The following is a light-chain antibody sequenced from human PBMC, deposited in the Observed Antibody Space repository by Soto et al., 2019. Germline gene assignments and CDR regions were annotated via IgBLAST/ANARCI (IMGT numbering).Light chain of an antibody. J-gene: IGKJ4*01. CDR3: MQALQLPRT. Sequence: DIVVTQSPLSLPVTPGESASISCRSSQSLLHNDGHNFLDWFLQKPGQSPQLLIYLGSNRASGVPDRFSGSGLGTVFTLKISRVEAEDVGVYYCMQALQLPRTFGGGTKVEIK. V-gene: IGKV2-28*01. CDR2: LGS. CDR1: QSLLHNDGHNF.